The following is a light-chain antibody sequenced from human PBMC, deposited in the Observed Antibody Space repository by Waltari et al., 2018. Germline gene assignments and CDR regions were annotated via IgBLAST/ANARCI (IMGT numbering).Light chain of an antibody. CDR3: QQYYSRHSYT. V-gene: IGKV4-1*01. Sequence: DFVMTQSQDSLAVSLGERATINGQSSQSLLYTSNYKNYLAWYQQKPGQPPKLLIYWASTRESGVPDRFSGSGSGTDFTLTISSLQAEDVAVYYCQQYYSRHSYTFGQGTKLEIK. CDR1: QSLLYTSNYKNY. J-gene: IGKJ2*01. CDR2: WAS.